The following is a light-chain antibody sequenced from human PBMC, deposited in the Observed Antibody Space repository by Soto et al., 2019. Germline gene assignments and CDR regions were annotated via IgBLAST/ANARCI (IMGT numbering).Light chain of an antibody. CDR2: DAS. Sequence: EIVLTQSPATLSLSPGDRATLSCRASQSVSSYLAWYQQKPGQAPRLLIYDASNRATGIPARFSGSGSGTDFTLTISSLEPEDFAVYYCQQRSGFGQGTRLEIK. CDR1: QSVSSY. CDR3: QQRSG. V-gene: IGKV3-11*01. J-gene: IGKJ5*01.